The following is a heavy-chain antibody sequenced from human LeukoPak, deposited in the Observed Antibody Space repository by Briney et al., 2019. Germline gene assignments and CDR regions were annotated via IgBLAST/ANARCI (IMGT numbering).Heavy chain of an antibody. CDR1: GGSFSGHY. D-gene: IGHD5-18*01. V-gene: IGHV4-34*01. CDR3: ARRGYSYGCRDCGYYFDY. Sequence: SETLSLTCVVYGGSFSGHYWSWIRQPPGKGLEWIGEIHHSGSTNYNPSLKSRVTISVDTSKNQFSLKLTSVTAADTAVYYCARRGYSYGCRDCGYYFDYWGQGTLVTVSS. J-gene: IGHJ4*02. CDR2: IHHSGST.